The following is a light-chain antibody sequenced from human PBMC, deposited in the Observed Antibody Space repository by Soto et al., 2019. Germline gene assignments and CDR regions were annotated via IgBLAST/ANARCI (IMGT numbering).Light chain of an antibody. J-gene: IGKJ2*01. CDR2: KAS. CDR1: QSISSW. V-gene: IGKV1-5*03. Sequence: DIPMTQSPSTLSASVGDRVTITCRASQSISSWLAWYQQKPRKAPKLLIYKASSLESGVPSRFSGSGSGTEFTLTISSLQPDDFATYYCQQYRTFGQGTKLEIK. CDR3: QQYRT.